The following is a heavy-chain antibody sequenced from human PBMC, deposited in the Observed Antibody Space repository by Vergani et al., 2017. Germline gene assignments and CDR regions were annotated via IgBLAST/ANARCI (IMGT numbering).Heavy chain of an antibody. D-gene: IGHD3-10*01. CDR2: ISSGGGDI. Sequence: EVQLLESGGGLVQPGGSLRLSCAGAGFTFDTYTMAYVRQAPGKGLEWVATISSGGGDIFYADSVKGRFTISRDNSKNTLFLQMNSLTDEDTAVYYCTTAWVLYYLQVEYFQYWGRGTLVSVSS. CDR3: TTAWVLYYLQVEYFQY. V-gene: IGHV3-23*01. J-gene: IGHJ1*01. CDR1: GFTFDTYT.